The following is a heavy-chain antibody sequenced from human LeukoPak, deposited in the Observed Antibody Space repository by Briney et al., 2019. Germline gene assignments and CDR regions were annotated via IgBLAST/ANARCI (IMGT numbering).Heavy chain of an antibody. CDR2: IKRDGSEK. D-gene: IGHD5-18*01. CDR1: GFTFSSYW. J-gene: IGHJ4*02. V-gene: IGHV3-7*01. CDR3: ARDPSRGYTYGYGDY. Sequence: GGSLRLSCAASGFTFSSYWMNWVRQPPGKGLEWVAYIKRDGSEKYYVHSVKGRFTVSRDNAKNSLYLQMNSLRAEDTAVYYCARDPSRGYTYGYGDYWGQGTLVTVSS.